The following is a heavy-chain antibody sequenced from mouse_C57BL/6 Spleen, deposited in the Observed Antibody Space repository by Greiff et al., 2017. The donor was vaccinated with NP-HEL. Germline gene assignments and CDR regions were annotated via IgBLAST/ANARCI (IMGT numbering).Heavy chain of an antibody. CDR3: ARKGILVPTYYFDY. V-gene: IGHV5-6*01. D-gene: IGHD5-1*01. CDR2: ISSGGSYT. J-gene: IGHJ2*01. CDR1: GFTFSSYG. Sequence: EVKVVESGGDLVKPGGSLKLSCAASGFTFSSYGMSWVRQTPDKRLEWVATISSGGSYTYYPDSVKGRFTISRDNAKNTLYLQMSSLKSEDTAMYSCARKGILVPTYYFDYWGQGTTLTVSS.